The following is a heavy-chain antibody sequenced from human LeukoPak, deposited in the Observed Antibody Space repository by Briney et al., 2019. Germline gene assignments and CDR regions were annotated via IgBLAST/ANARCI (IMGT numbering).Heavy chain of an antibody. D-gene: IGHD3-22*01. CDR3: ASSVLLYDSSGYDY. J-gene: IGHJ4*02. V-gene: IGHV3-48*03. CDR2: ISSSGSTI. Sequence: GGSLRLSCAASGFTFSSYEMNWVRQAPGKGLEWVSYISSSGSTIYYADSVKGRFTISRDNAKNSLYLKMNSLRAEDTAVYYCASSVLLYDSSGYDYWGQGTLVTVSS. CDR1: GFTFSSYE.